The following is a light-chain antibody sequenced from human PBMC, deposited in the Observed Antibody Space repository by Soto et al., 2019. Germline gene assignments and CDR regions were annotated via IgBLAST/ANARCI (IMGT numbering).Light chain of an antibody. Sequence: QAVVTQPASVSGSPGQSITISCTGTSSDVGGYNYVSWYQQHPGKAPKLMIYEVSNRPSEVSNRFSGSKSGNTASLTISGLQAEDEADYYCSSYTRSSNLDVFGGGTKLTVL. CDR2: EVS. CDR3: SSYTRSSNLDV. V-gene: IGLV2-14*01. J-gene: IGLJ2*01. CDR1: SSDVGGYNY.